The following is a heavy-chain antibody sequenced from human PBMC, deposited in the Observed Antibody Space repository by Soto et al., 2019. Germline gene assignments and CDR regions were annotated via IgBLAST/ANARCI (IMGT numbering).Heavy chain of an antibody. V-gene: IGHV4-31*03. J-gene: IGHJ5*02. D-gene: IGHD3-10*01. CDR2: IYYSGST. Sequence: SETLSLTCTVSGGSISSGGYYWMWIRHHPGKGLEWIGYIYYSGSTYYNPSLKSRVTISVDTSKNQFSLKLSSVTAADTAVYYCARGPVLMGSGRDWFDPWGQGTLVTVSS. CDR3: ARGPVLMGSGRDWFDP. CDR1: GGSISSGGYY.